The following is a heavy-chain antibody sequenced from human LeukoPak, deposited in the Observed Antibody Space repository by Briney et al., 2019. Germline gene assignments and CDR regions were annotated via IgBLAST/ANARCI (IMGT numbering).Heavy chain of an antibody. CDR3: VLGHYGGLFDN. J-gene: IGHJ4*02. CDR1: GFTFSTYG. CDR2: ISYDGSNK. Sequence: PGGSLRLSCAASGFTFSTYGMHWVRQAPGKGLEWVAVISYDGSNKYYADSVKGRFTISRDNSKNTLYLQMNSLRAEDTAVYYCVLGHYGGLFDNWGQGALVTVSS. V-gene: IGHV3-30*03. D-gene: IGHD4-23*01.